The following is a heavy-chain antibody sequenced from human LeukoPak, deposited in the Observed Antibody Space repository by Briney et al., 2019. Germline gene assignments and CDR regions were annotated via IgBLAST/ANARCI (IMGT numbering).Heavy chain of an antibody. V-gene: IGHV3-74*01. CDR1: GFTFSSYW. J-gene: IGHJ1*01. Sequence: PGGSLRLSCAASGFTFSSYWMHWVRQAPGKGLVWVSRIKSDGSTRNADSVKGRFTVSRDNAKNTVSLQMNSLRAEDTGVYYCARAPSEIGGYYPEYFRHWGQGTLVIVSS. CDR2: IKSDGST. D-gene: IGHD3-22*01. CDR3: ARAPSEIGGYYPEYFRH.